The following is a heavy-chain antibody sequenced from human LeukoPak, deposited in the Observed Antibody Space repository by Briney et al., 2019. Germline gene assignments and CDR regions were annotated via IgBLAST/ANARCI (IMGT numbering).Heavy chain of an antibody. CDR3: ARDNVWASYYDILTGYYFPNYFDY. V-gene: IGHV1-69*01. J-gene: IGHJ4*02. CDR1: GGTFSSYA. Sequence: GASVKVSCKASGGTFSSYAISWVRQAPGQGLEWMGGIIPIFGTANYAQKFQGRVTITADESTSTAYMELSSLRSEDTAVYYCARDNVWASYYDILTGYYFPNYFDYWGQGTLVTVSS. D-gene: IGHD3-9*01. CDR2: IIPIFGTA.